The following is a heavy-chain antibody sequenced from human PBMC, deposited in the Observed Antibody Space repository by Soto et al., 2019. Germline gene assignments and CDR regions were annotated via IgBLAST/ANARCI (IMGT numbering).Heavy chain of an antibody. J-gene: IGHJ6*02. V-gene: IGHV1-3*01. Sequence: GASVEVSCKASGYTFTSYAMHWVRQAPAQRLEWMGWINAGNGNTKYSQKFQGRVTITRDTSASTAYMEPSSLTSEDTAGYYLVRLEYDHGGRPYCYYYYGMDVWGQGTTVTVSS. CDR1: GYTFTSYA. D-gene: IGHD2-15*01. CDR3: VRLEYDHGGRPYCYYYYGMDV. CDR2: INAGNGNT.